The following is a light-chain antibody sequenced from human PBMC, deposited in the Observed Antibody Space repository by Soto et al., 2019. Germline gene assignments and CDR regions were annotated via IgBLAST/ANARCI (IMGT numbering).Light chain of an antibody. V-gene: IGKV3-20*01. CDR1: QSVSSSY. Sequence: EIVLTQSPGTLSLSPGERATLSCRASQSVSSSYLAWYQQKPGQAPRLLIYGASSRATGLPDRFSGSRSGTYFTVTISRLEPEDFAVYYCQQYRSSPPITFGQGTRLEIK. CDR3: QQYRSSPPIT. CDR2: GAS. J-gene: IGKJ5*01.